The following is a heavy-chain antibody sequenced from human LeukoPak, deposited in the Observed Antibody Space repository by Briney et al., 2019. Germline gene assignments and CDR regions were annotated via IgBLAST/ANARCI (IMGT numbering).Heavy chain of an antibody. J-gene: IGHJ2*01. CDR2: ISGSGGST. Sequence: GGSLRLSCAASGFTFSSHGISWVRQAPGKGLEWVSGISGSGGSTFYADSVKGRFTISRDNSKNTLYLQMNSLRAEDTAVYYCARTNGYYDLWGRGTLVTVSS. CDR1: GFTFSSHG. CDR3: ARTNGYYDL. D-gene: IGHD1/OR15-1a*01. V-gene: IGHV3-23*01.